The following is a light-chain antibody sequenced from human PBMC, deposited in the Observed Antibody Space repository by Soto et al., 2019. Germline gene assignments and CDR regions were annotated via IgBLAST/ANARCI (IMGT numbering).Light chain of an antibody. J-gene: IGKJ1*01. V-gene: IGKV3-20*01. Sequence: VLTQSPATLSLSPGERATLSCRASQSVSSSYLAWYQQKPGQAPRLLIYGASSRATGIPDRFSGSGSGTDFTLTISRLEPEDFAVYYCQQYGSSTGWTFGQGTKVDIK. CDR2: GAS. CDR3: QQYGSSTGWT. CDR1: QSVSSSY.